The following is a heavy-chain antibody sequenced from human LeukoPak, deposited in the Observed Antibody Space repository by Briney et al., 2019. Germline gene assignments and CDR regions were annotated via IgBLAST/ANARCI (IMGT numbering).Heavy chain of an antibody. J-gene: IGHJ3*02. CDR1: VASISLYT. Sequence: SETLSLTCSVSVASISLYTWSWIRQAPGKGLEWIGYIFYSGSTNYSPSLMSRVTMSVDTSKNHFSLRLSSVTAADTAIYYCTRVDYFDIIGYEGAFDIWGQGTMVAVSS. D-gene: IGHD3-22*01. V-gene: IGHV4-59*01. CDR2: IFYSGST. CDR3: TRVDYFDIIGYEGAFDI.